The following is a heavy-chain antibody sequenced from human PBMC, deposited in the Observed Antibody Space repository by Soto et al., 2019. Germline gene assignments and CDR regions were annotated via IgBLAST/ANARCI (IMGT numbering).Heavy chain of an antibody. CDR3: ARDTYYYGSGSYGP. V-gene: IGHV3-21*01. CDR1: GFTFISYS. CDR2: ISSSSSYI. Sequence: GGSLRLSCAASGFTFISYSMNWVRQAPWKGLEWVSSISSSSSYIYYADSVKGRFTISRDNAKNSLYLQMNSLRAEDTAAYYCARDTYYYGSGSYGPWGQGTLVTVSS. D-gene: IGHD3-10*01. J-gene: IGHJ5*02.